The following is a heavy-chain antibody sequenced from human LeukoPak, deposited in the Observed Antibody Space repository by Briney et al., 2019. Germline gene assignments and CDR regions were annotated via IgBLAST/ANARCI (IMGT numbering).Heavy chain of an antibody. D-gene: IGHD2-21*02. V-gene: IGHV1-2*02. Sequence: ASVKVSCKASGDTFSGYYMHWIRQAPGQDLEWMGLITPNSGDTIYAQKFQGRVTMTRDTSISTAYMELSRLRSDDTAVYYCARAAYCGGDCYYYFEYWGQGTLVTVSS. J-gene: IGHJ4*02. CDR3: ARAAYCGGDCYYYFEY. CDR1: GDTFSGYY. CDR2: ITPNSGDT.